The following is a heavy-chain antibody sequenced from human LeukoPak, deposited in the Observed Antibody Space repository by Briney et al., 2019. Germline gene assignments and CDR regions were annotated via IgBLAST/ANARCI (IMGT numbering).Heavy chain of an antibody. CDR2: ISGSGGST. CDR1: GFTFSSYA. D-gene: IGHD4-23*01. CDR3: AKDGSNPYYYYGMDV. Sequence: GGSLRLSCTASGFTFSSYAMSWVRQAPGKGLEWVSAISGSGGSTYYADSVKGRFTISRDNSKNTLYLQMSSLRPEDTAVYYCAKDGSNPYYYYGMDVWGQGTTVTVSS. J-gene: IGHJ6*02. V-gene: IGHV3-23*01.